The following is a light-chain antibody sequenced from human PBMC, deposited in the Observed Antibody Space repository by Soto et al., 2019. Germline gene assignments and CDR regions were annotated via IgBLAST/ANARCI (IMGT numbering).Light chain of an antibody. CDR2: DAS. CDR1: QSISSW. Sequence: DIHMTQAPSTLPASVGDRVTITCRASQSISSWVAWYQQKPGKAPKLLIYDASSLESGVQSRFSGSGSGTEFTLTIRSLQPDDFATYYCKQYNSYLTCGQGTKVDIK. V-gene: IGKV1-5*01. CDR3: KQYNSYLT. J-gene: IGKJ1*01.